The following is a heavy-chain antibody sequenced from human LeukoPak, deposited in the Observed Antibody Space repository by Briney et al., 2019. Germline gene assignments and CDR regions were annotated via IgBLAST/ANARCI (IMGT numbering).Heavy chain of an antibody. CDR3: ATSGSYRIIDY. CDR2: INPNSGAT. V-gene: IGHV1-2*02. D-gene: IGHD1-26*01. CDR1: GYTFTGYS. J-gene: IGHJ4*02. Sequence: ASVKVSCKASGYTFTGYSMHWARQAPGQGLEWMGWINPNSGATNYAQKFQGRVTMTRDTSISTAYMELSRLRSDDTAVYYCATSGSYRIIDYWGQGTLVTVSS.